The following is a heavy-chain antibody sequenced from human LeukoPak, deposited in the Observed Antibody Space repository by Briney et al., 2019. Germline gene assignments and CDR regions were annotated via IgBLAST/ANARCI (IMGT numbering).Heavy chain of an antibody. CDR3: ARSGGSYSDY. V-gene: IGHV4-61*02. CDR2: IYTSGRT. D-gene: IGHD3-16*01. J-gene: IGHJ4*02. CDR1: GGSISSGSYY. Sequence: SETLSLTCTVSGGSISSGSYYWSWIRQPAGKGLEWIGRIYTSGRTNYNPSLKSRVTISVDTSKNQFSLKLSSVTAADTAVYYCARSGGSYSDYWGRGTLVTVSS.